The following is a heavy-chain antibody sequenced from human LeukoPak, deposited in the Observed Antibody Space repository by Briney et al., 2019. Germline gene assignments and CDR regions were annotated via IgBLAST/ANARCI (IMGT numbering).Heavy chain of an antibody. Sequence: PGGSLRLSCAASGFTFSSYWMHWVRQAPGKGLVWVSRINDHGSSTNYADSVKGRFTISRDDAKNTLYLQMNSLRAEDTAVYYCARDRQATVTTKGWGFDLWGRGTPVTVSS. CDR2: INDHGSST. D-gene: IGHD4-17*01. CDR1: GFTFSSYW. J-gene: IGHJ2*01. V-gene: IGHV3-74*01. CDR3: ARDRQATVTTKGWGFDL.